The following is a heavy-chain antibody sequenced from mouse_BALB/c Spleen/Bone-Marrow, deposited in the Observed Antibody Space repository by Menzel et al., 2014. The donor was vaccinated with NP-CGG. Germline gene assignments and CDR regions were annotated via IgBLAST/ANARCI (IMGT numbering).Heavy chain of an antibody. Sequence: EVMLVESGPELVKPGASVKISCKTSGYTFTEYTMHWVKQSHGKSLEWIGGINPNNGGISYNQKFKGKATLTVDKSSSTAYMELRSLTSEDSAVYYCARREYGNYDYAMDYWGQGTSVTVSS. D-gene: IGHD2-10*02. J-gene: IGHJ4*01. V-gene: IGHV1-18*01. CDR1: GYTFTEYT. CDR3: ARREYGNYDYAMDY. CDR2: INPNNGGI.